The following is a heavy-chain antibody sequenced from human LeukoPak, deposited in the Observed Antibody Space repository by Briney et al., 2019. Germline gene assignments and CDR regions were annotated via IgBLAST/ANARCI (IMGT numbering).Heavy chain of an antibody. Sequence: ASVKVSCKVSGYTLTELSMHWVRQAPGKGLEWMGRINPNSGGTNYAQKFQGRVTMTRDTSISTAYMELSRLRSDDTAVYYCARQDGKELHYWGQGTLVTVSS. CDR3: ARQDGKELHY. V-gene: IGHV1-2*06. J-gene: IGHJ4*02. CDR2: INPNSGGT. D-gene: IGHD4-23*01. CDR1: GYTLTELS.